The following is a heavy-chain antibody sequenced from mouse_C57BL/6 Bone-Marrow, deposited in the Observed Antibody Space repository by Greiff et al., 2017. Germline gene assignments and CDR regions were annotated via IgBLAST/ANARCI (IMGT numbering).Heavy chain of an antibody. D-gene: IGHD3-3*01. J-gene: IGHJ2*01. CDR3: ARTPRGLYYFDY. CDR1: GYTFTSYW. CDR2: IHPNSGST. Sequence: QVQLQQPGAELVKPGASVKLSCKASGYTFTSYWMHWVKQRPGQGLEWIGMIHPNSGSTNYNEKFKSKATLTVDKSSSTAYMQLSSLTSEDSAVYYCARTPRGLYYFDYWGQGTTLTVSS. V-gene: IGHV1-64*01.